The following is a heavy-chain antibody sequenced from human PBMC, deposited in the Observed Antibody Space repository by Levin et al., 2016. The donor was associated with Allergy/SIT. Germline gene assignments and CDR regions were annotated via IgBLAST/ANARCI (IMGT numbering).Heavy chain of an antibody. J-gene: IGHJ4*02. V-gene: IGHV3-23*01. CDR3: AKASCSSTSCRTYSSSPGFDY. CDR2: ISGSGGST. Sequence: WIRQPPGKGLEWVSAISGSGGSTYYADSVKGRFTISRDNSKNTLYLQMNSLRAEDTAVYYCAKASCSSTSCRTYSSSPGFDYWGQGTLVTVSS. D-gene: IGHD2-2*01.